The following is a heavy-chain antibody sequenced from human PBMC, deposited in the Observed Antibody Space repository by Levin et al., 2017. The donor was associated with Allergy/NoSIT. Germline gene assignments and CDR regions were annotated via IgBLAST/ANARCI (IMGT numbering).Heavy chain of an antibody. Sequence: PGGSLRLSCAASGFSFSSYSMNWVRQAPGKGLEWVSYISSSSSLTYYADSVKGRFTMSRDNAKNSLYLQMNNLRDEDTAVYYCASSSRYYDMFTGWLDYWGQGTLVTVSS. CDR3: ASSSRYYDMFTGWLDY. J-gene: IGHJ4*02. CDR1: GFSFSSYS. CDR2: ISSSSSLT. D-gene: IGHD3-9*01. V-gene: IGHV3-48*02.